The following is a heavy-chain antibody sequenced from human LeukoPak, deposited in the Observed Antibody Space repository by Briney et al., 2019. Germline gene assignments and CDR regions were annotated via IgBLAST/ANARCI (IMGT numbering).Heavy chain of an antibody. Sequence: PGGSLRLSCAASGYTFSSYAMSWVRQAPGKGLEWVSAISGSGGSTYYADSVKGRFTISRDNSKNTLYLQMNSLRAEDTAVYYCVTGSAPYYFDYWGQGTLVTVSS. CDR1: GYTFSSYA. D-gene: IGHD6-6*01. J-gene: IGHJ4*02. CDR2: ISGSGGST. CDR3: VTGSAPYYFDY. V-gene: IGHV3-23*01.